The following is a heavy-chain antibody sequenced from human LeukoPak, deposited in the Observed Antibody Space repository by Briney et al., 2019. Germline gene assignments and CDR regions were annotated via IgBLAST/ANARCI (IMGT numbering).Heavy chain of an antibody. CDR2: ISWNSGSI. Sequence: GGSLRLSCAASGFTFDDYAMHLVRQAPGKGLEWVSGISWNSGSIGYADSVKGRFTISRDNAKNSLYLQMNSLRAEDTALYYCAEDRTSMVATFFDYWGQGTLVTVSS. CDR1: GFTFDDYA. CDR3: AEDRTSMVATFFDY. V-gene: IGHV3-9*01. D-gene: IGHD5-12*01. J-gene: IGHJ4*02.